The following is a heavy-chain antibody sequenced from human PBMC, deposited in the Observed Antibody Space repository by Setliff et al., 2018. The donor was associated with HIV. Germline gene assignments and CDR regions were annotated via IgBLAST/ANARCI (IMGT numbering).Heavy chain of an antibody. CDR1: GYSFTTYA. Sequence: AASVKVSCKASGYSFTTYAMHWVRQAPGQGLEWMGWINGDYGTTKYSQRFQGRVTITRDTSASTAYMELNSLTAEDTAVYFCARAVFWSGSPYYKGMDVWGQGTTVTVSS. V-gene: IGHV1-3*01. CDR3: ARAVFWSGSPYYKGMDV. J-gene: IGHJ6*02. CDR2: INGDYGTT. D-gene: IGHD3-3*01.